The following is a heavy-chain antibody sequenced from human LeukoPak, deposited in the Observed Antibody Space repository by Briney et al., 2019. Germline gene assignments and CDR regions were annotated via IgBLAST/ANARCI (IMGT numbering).Heavy chain of an antibody. CDR2: IKHDSSER. Sequence: GRSLRLSCAAAGFIFRNNWMAWVRQAPGKGLEWVANIKHDSSERYSVDSVKGRFTISRDNAKMILYLQMNSLRAEDTAVYFCARGRSMDFWGQGTLVTVSS. V-gene: IGHV3-7*04. CDR3: ARGRSMDF. D-gene: IGHD2-2*01. CDR1: GFIFRNNW. J-gene: IGHJ4*02.